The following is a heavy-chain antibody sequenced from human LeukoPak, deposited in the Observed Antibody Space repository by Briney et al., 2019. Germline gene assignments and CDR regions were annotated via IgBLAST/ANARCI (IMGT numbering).Heavy chain of an antibody. V-gene: IGHV3-30*04. Sequence: GGSLRLSCAASGFTFSSYAMHWVRQAPGKGLEWVAVISYDGSNKYYADSVKGRFTISRDDSKHTLYLQMNSLRAEDTAVYYCARAGYCSSTSCYSYYFDYWGQGTLVTVSS. J-gene: IGHJ4*02. D-gene: IGHD2-2*01. CDR3: ARAGYCSSTSCYSYYFDY. CDR2: ISYDGSNK. CDR1: GFTFSSYA.